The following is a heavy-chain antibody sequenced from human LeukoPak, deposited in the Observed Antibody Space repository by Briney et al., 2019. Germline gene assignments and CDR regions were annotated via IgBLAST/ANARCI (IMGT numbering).Heavy chain of an antibody. J-gene: IGHJ4*02. CDR1: GYTFTGHY. D-gene: IGHD3-22*01. Sequence: ASVKVSCKASGYTFTGHYMHWVRQAPGQGLEWMGRINPNSGGTNYAQKFQGRVTMTRDTSISTAYMELSRLRSDDTAVYYCARQIGYYYDSSGYYFPAEFDYWGQGTLVTVSS. CDR2: INPNSGGT. V-gene: IGHV1-2*06. CDR3: ARQIGYYYDSSGYYFPAEFDY.